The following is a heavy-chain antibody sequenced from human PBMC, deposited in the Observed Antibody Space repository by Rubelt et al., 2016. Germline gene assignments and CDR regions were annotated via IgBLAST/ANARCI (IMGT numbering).Heavy chain of an antibody. V-gene: IGHV4-59*08. D-gene: IGHD6-13*01. CDR3: ARVGSSSTLYYYYAMDV. CDR2: VYYSGST. J-gene: IGHJ6*02. Sequence: QVQLQESGPRLVKPSETLSLTCTVSGGSLRGYYWNWIRQPPGKGLEWIGFVYYSGSTTYNPSLKGRVTMSVDTSKNQFSLYLSSVTAAETAGYYGARVGSSSTLYYYYAMDVWGQGTTVTVSS. CDR1: GGSLRGYY.